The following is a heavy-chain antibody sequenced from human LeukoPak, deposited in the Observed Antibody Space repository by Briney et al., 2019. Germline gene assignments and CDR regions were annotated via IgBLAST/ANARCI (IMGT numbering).Heavy chain of an antibody. D-gene: IGHD2-8*01. V-gene: IGHV3-23*01. J-gene: IGHJ4*02. CDR2: ISDTGATT. Sequence: GGSLRLSCAGSGFTFSSYAMSWVRQTPGKGLEWVSAISDTGATTYDADSVKGRFTISRDNSRSTLYLQMNSLRAEDTALYYCAKDTSIGRYCTNGVCSPFDYWGQGTLVTVSS. CDR1: GFTFSSYA. CDR3: AKDTSIGRYCTNGVCSPFDY.